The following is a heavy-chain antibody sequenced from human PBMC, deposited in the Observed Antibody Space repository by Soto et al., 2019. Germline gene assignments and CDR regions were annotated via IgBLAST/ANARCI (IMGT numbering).Heavy chain of an antibody. J-gene: IGHJ4*02. CDR1: GGSISSYY. CDR3: ARHGYDYIWGSYPLFDY. CDR2: IYYSGST. D-gene: IGHD3-16*02. Sequence: SETLSLTCTVSGGSISSYYWSWIRQPPGKGLEWIGYIYYSGSTNYNPSLKSRVTISVDTSKNQFSLKLSSVTAADTAVYYCARHGYDYIWGSYPLFDYWGQGTLVTVSS. V-gene: IGHV4-59*08.